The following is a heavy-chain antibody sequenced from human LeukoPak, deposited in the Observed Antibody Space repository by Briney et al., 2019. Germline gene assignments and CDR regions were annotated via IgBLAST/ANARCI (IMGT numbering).Heavy chain of an antibody. CDR3: ARHAYYYGSGSYRDY. CDR2: IYPGDSDT. Sequence: PGGSLRLSCKGSGYSFTSYWIGWVRQMPGKGLEWMGIIYPGDSDTRYSPSFQGQVTISADKSISTAYLQWSSLKASGTAMYYCARHAYYYGSGSYRDYWGQGTLVTVSS. CDR1: GYSFTSYW. D-gene: IGHD3-10*01. J-gene: IGHJ4*02. V-gene: IGHV5-51*01.